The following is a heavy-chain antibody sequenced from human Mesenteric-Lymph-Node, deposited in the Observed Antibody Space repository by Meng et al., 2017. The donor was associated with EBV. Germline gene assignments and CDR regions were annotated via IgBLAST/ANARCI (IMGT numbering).Heavy chain of an antibody. V-gene: IGHV4-4*02. Sequence: QVQLQESGPGLVKPSGTLSLTCAVSGGSIRTSDWWSWVRQPPGKGLEWIGEVYHSGSTNYNPSLKGRVTMSVDKSKNQFSLKVSSVTAADTAVYYCVRLLAAAGTFYFDTWGQGTLVTVST. J-gene: IGHJ4*02. CDR1: GGSIRTSDW. CDR2: VYHSGST. CDR3: VRLLAAAGTFYFDT. D-gene: IGHD6-13*01.